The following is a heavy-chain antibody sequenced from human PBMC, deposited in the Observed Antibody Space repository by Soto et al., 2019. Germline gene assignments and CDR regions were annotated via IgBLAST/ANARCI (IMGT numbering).Heavy chain of an antibody. Sequence: EVQLVESGGGLVQPGGSLRLSCAASGFTVSSNYMSWVRQAPGKGLEWVSVIYSGGSTYYADSVKGRFTISRHNSKNTLYLQMNSLRAEDTAVYYCARADSSSWYLPDSWGQGTLVTVSS. CDR2: IYSGGST. D-gene: IGHD6-13*01. CDR1: GFTVSSNY. V-gene: IGHV3-53*04. J-gene: IGHJ4*02. CDR3: ARADSSSWYLPDS.